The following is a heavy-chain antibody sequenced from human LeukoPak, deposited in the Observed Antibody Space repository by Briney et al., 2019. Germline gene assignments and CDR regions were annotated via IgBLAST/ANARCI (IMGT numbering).Heavy chain of an antibody. V-gene: IGHV1-69*04. CDR2: IIPILGIA. CDR1: GGTFSSYA. D-gene: IGHD6-13*01. Sequence: ASVKVSCKASGGTFSSYAISWVRQAPGQGLEWMGRIIPILGIANYAQKFQGRVTMTRDTSISTAYMELSRLRSDDTAVYYCARTYPGYSSSWYYFDYWGQGTLVTVSS. CDR3: ARTYPGYSSSWYYFDY. J-gene: IGHJ4*02.